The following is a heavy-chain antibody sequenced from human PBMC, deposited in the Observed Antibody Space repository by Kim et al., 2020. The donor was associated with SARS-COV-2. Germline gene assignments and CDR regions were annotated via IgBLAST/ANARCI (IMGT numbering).Heavy chain of an antibody. CDR3: ARVSEYGSGSNWFDP. Sequence: GGSLRLSCAASGFTFSSYAMHWVRQAPGKGLEWVAVISYDGSNKYYADSVKGRFTISRDNSKNTLYLQMNSLRAEDTAVYYCARVSEYGSGSNWFDPWG. J-gene: IGHJ5*02. D-gene: IGHD3-10*01. V-gene: IGHV3-30-3*01. CDR1: GFTFSSYA. CDR2: ISYDGSNK.